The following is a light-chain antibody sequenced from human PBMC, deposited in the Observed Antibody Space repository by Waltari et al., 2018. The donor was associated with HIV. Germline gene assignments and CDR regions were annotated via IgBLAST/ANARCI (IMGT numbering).Light chain of an antibody. CDR1: SSDFGGYNY. CDR3: CSYVGSSTWV. V-gene: IGLV2-23*02. CDR2: DVS. Sequence: QSALTQPASVSGSPGQSITISCTGTSSDFGGYNYVSWYQQHPGKAPKVMIYDVSKRPSGVSNRFSGSKSGNTASLTISGLQAEDEADYYCCSYVGSSTWVFGGGTKLTVL. J-gene: IGLJ3*02.